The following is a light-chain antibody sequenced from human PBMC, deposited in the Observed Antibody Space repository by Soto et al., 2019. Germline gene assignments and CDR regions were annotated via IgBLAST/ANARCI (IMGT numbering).Light chain of an antibody. J-gene: IGKJ4*01. CDR1: QSISSF. Sequence: EIVLTQSPATLSLSPGERATLSCRASQSISSFLARYQHKPGQAPRLLIYDTSNRATGIPARFSGSGSGTDFTLTISSLEPEDSALYFCQQRSSRPRFGGGTRVEIK. CDR2: DTS. CDR3: QQRSSRPR. V-gene: IGKV3-11*01.